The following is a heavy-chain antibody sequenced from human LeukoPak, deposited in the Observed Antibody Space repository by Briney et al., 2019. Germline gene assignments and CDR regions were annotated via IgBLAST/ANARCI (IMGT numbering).Heavy chain of an antibody. J-gene: IGHJ4*02. D-gene: IGHD3-22*01. CDR1: GFTFSNAW. V-gene: IGHV3-15*01. CDR3: TTDQYSGTMTFDH. Sequence: GGSLRLPCAASGFTFSNAWMNWVRQAPGKGLEWVGRIKSKTDGGTTDYAAPVKGRFTISRDDSKNTLYLQMNSLKTEDTAIYYCTTDQYSGTMTFDHWGQGTLVTVSS. CDR2: IKSKTDGGTT.